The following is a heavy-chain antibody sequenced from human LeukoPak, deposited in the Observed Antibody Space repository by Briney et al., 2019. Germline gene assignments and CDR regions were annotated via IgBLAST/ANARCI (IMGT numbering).Heavy chain of an antibody. D-gene: IGHD6-19*01. Sequence: SETLSLTCTVSGGSISSYYWSWIRQPPGKGLEWIGCIYYSGSTNYNPSLKSRVTISVDTSKNQFSLKLSSVTAADTAVYYCARGGSSGWKDAFDIWGQGTMVIVSS. J-gene: IGHJ3*02. CDR2: IYYSGST. V-gene: IGHV4-59*01. CDR3: ARGGSSGWKDAFDI. CDR1: GGSISSYY.